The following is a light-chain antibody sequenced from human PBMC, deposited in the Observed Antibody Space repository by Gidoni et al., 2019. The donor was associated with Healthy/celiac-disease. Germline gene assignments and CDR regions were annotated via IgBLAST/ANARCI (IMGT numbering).Light chain of an antibody. CDR2: GAS. CDR3: QQYGSSPPVT. CDR1: QSVSSSY. J-gene: IGKJ3*01. V-gene: IGKV3-20*01. Sequence: IVLTQSPGTLSLSPGERATLSCRASQSVSSSYLAWYQQKPGQAPRLLIYGASSRATGIPDRLSGSGSGTDFTLTISRLEPEDFAVYYCQQYGSSPPVTFGPGTKVDIK.